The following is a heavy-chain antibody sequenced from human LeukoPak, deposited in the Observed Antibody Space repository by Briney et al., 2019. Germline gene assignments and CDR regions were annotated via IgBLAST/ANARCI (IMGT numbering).Heavy chain of an antibody. J-gene: IGHJ6*03. D-gene: IGHD6-25*01. CDR2: INSDGSST. V-gene: IGHV3-74*01. CDR3: ARDRSDSSTSGVYMDV. Sequence: GGSLRLSCAASEFTFSNYWMHWVRQAPGKGLVWVSRINSDGSSTSYADSVKGRFTISRDNAKNTLYLQMNSLRAEDTAVYYCARDRSDSSTSGVYMDVWGKGTTVTVSS. CDR1: EFTFSNYW.